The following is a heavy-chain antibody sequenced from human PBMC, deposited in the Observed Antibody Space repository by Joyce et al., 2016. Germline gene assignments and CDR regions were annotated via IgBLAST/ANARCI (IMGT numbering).Heavy chain of an antibody. D-gene: IGHD3-9*01. CDR1: GFTFSNYG. J-gene: IGHJ4*02. Sequence: QGQLVESGGGVVQPGRSLRLSCAASGFTFSNYGMHWVRQAPGKGLEWVAVKSYDGSNKHYGDSGKGRFTISRDNSKNTLYLQMNSLRAEDTAVYYCAGGILTGYFDYWGQGTLVTVSS. CDR3: AGGILTGYFDY. CDR2: KSYDGSNK. V-gene: IGHV3-30*03.